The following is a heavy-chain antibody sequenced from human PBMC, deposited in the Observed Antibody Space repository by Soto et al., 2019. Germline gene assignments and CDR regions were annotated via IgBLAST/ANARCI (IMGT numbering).Heavy chain of an antibody. Sequence: QITLKESGPTLVSPTQTLTLTCTFSGFSISTTGVRVSWLRQPHGKALEWLALIYWDDEKRYSPALKSRLTITKDTSKNEVSVKMTNMDPVYTARYYCAQRLPHYCLGRERGNWFAHWGQGTLVTVSS. D-gene: IGHD3-16*01. CDR2: IYWDDEK. CDR3: AQRLPHYCLGRERGNWFAH. V-gene: IGHV2-5*02. CDR1: GFSISTTGVR. J-gene: IGHJ5*02.